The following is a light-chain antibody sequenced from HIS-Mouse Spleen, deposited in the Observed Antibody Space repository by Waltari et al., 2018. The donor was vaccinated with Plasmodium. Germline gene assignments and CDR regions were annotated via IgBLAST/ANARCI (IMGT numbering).Light chain of an antibody. CDR1: QSVSSN. V-gene: IGKV3-15*01. Sequence: EIVMTQSQATLSVSTGERVALSCRASQSVSSNLAWYQQKPGQAPRLLIYGASTRATGIPARFSGSESGTEFTLTISSLQSEDFVVYYCQQYNNWSFTFGPGTKVDIK. CDR2: GAS. J-gene: IGKJ3*01. CDR3: QQYNNWSFT.